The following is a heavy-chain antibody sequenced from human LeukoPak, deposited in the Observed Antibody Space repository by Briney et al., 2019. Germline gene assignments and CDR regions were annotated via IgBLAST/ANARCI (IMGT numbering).Heavy chain of an antibody. J-gene: IGHJ4*02. CDR1: GGTVSSYA. D-gene: IGHD1-26*01. CDR2: IIPIFGTA. Sequence: SVKVSGKAAGGTVSSYAISWVRQSPGQRLGGRGGIIPIFGTANYAQKFQGRVTIPAADSTSKAYMALSSLRSEDTAVYYCARDMSGSSGFDYWGQGTLVTVSS. V-gene: IGHV1-69*13. CDR3: ARDMSGSSGFDY.